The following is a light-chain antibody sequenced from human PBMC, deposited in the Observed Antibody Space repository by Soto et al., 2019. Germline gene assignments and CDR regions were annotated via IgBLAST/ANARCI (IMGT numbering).Light chain of an antibody. CDR3: CSYAGSITFV. J-gene: IGLJ1*01. Sequence: QSVLTQPASVSGSPGQSITISCTGTSSDVGIYNLVSWYQQRPDKAPKLVIYEGTKRPSGVSNRFSGSKSGNTASLTISGLQADDEADYYCCSYAGSITFVFGTGTKLTVL. V-gene: IGLV2-23*01. CDR1: SSDVGIYNL. CDR2: EGT.